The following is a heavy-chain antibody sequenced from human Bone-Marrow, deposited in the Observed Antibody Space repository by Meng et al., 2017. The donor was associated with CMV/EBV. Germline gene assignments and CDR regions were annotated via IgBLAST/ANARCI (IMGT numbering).Heavy chain of an antibody. CDR2: INHSGST. Sequence: SETLSLTCAVYGGSFSGYYWSWIRQPPGKGLEWIGEINHSGSTNYNPSLKSRVTISVDTSKNQFSLKLSSVTAADTAVYYCARGNTALVTNWFDPWGQGTLVTVSS. CDR1: GGSFSGYY. V-gene: IGHV4-34*01. J-gene: IGHJ5*02. D-gene: IGHD5-18*01. CDR3: ARGNTALVTNWFDP.